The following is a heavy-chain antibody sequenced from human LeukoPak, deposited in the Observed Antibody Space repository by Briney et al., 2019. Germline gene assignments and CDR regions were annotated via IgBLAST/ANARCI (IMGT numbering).Heavy chain of an antibody. J-gene: IGHJ4*02. Sequence: PGGSLRLSCAASGFTFNTYSMNWVRQAPGQGLGWVSSISSSSNYIYYADSVKGRFTISRDNAKNSLYMQMNSLRAEDTAVYYCAREGGYNIGYPFDYWGQGTLVTVSS. CDR2: ISSSSNYI. CDR3: AREGGYNIGYPFDY. CDR1: GFTFNTYS. V-gene: IGHV3-21*01. D-gene: IGHD5-24*01.